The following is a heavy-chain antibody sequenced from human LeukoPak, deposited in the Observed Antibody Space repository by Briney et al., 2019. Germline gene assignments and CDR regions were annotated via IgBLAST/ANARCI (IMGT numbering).Heavy chain of an antibody. D-gene: IGHD5-24*01. J-gene: IGHJ4*02. CDR3: ARGGMATILRELDY. Sequence: SETLSLTCTVSGGSISSSSYYWGWIRQPPGKGLEWIGSIYYSGSTNYNPSLKSRVTISVDTSKNQFSLKLSSVTAADTAVYYCARGGMATILRELDYWGQGTLVTVSS. CDR2: IYYSGST. V-gene: IGHV4-39*07. CDR1: GGSISSSSYY.